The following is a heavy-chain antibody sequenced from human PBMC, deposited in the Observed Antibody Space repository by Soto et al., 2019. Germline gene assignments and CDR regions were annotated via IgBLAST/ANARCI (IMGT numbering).Heavy chain of an antibody. CDR1: GFTFSSYG. Sequence: PGGSLRLSCAASGFTFSSYGMYWVRQAPGKGLEWLALVSYDGSSKYYADSVKGRFTISRDNSKNTLYLQMNSLRTEDTAEYYCARGVVVAATQRRHMDVWGQGTTVTVSS. J-gene: IGHJ6*02. CDR2: VSYDGSSK. D-gene: IGHD2-15*01. V-gene: IGHV3-30*03. CDR3: ARGVVVAATQRRHMDV.